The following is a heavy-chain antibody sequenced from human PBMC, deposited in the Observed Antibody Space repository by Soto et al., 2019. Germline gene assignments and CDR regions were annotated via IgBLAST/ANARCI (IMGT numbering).Heavy chain of an antibody. V-gene: IGHV3-30-3*01. D-gene: IGHD3-22*01. CDR3: ARDVGGTYYYDSSGYPGPFDY. J-gene: IGHJ4*02. CDR2: ISYDGSNK. Sequence: QVQLVESGGGVVQPGRSLRLSCAASGFTFSSYAMHWVRQAPGKGLEWVAVISYDGSNKYYADSVKGRFTISRDNSKNTLYLQMNSLRAEDTAVYYCARDVGGTYYYDSSGYPGPFDYWGQGTLVTVSS. CDR1: GFTFSSYA.